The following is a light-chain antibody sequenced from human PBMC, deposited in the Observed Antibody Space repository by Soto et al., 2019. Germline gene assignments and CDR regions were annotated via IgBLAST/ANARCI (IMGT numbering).Light chain of an antibody. CDR3: QQAASFPIT. Sequence: DIQMTQSPSSVSASVGDRVTITCRASQGIYTWLAWYQQKPGKAPNLLIYTASSLQSGVPSRFSGNGSVKEFTLTINNLQHEDFATYYCQQAASFPITFGQGTRLEIK. V-gene: IGKV1-12*01. CDR1: QGIYTW. CDR2: TAS. J-gene: IGKJ5*01.